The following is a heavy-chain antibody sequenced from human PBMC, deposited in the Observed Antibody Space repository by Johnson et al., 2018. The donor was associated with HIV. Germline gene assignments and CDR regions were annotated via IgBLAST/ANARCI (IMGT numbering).Heavy chain of an antibody. D-gene: IGHD3-22*01. J-gene: IGHJ3*02. CDR3: ARDDYYDTSNHLDI. Sequence: QVQLVESGGGLVQPGRSLRLSCAASGFTFSDYYMVWIRQAPGKGLDWLSYISSSGSTIYYADSVKGRFTISRDNAKNSVFLQMNSLRAEDTAIYYCARDDYYDTSNHLDIWGQGTMVTVSS. CDR1: GFTFSDYY. CDR2: ISSSGSTI. V-gene: IGHV3-11*04.